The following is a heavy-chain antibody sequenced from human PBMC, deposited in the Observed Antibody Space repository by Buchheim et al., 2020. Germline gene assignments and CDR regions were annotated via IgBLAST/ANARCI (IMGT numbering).Heavy chain of an antibody. CDR1: GGTFSSYA. D-gene: IGHD3-22*01. CDR3: ARDYYDSSGYYYRMYYFDY. CDR2: IIPILGIA. Sequence: QVQLVQSGAEVKKPGSSVKVSCKASGGTFSSYAISWVRQAPGQGLEWMGRIIPILGIANYAQKFQGRVTITADKSTSTAYMELSSLRSEDTAVYYCARDYYDSSGYYYRMYYFDYWGQGTL. J-gene: IGHJ4*02. V-gene: IGHV1-69*04.